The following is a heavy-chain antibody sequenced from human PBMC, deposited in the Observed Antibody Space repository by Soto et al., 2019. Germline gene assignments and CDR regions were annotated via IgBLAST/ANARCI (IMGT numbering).Heavy chain of an antibody. CDR3: VTAIGYLRFGEFPH. CDR1: GYTLTELS. J-gene: IGHJ4*02. CDR2: FDPEDGET. V-gene: IGHV1-24*01. D-gene: IGHD3-10*01. Sequence: ASVKVSCKVSGYTLTELSMHWVRQAPGKGLEWMGGFDPEDGETIYAQKFQGRVTMTEDTSTDTAYMELSSLRSEDTAVYYCVTAIGYLRFGEFPHWGQGTLVTVSS.